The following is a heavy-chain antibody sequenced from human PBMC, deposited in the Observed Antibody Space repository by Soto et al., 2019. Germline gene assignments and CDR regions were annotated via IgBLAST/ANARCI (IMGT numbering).Heavy chain of an antibody. J-gene: IGHJ5*02. Sequence: ASVKVSCKASGYTFTDCHIHWVRQAPGQGLEFMGWINANNGGAGSAQQFQGRVTVTRDTSITTVYTELSNLRSDDTAVYYCAREGGSETLQPSYNWFDTWGQGTLVTVSS. CDR3: AREGGSETLQPSYNWFDT. D-gene: IGHD6-25*01. CDR1: GYTFTDCH. V-gene: IGHV1-2*02. CDR2: INANNGGA.